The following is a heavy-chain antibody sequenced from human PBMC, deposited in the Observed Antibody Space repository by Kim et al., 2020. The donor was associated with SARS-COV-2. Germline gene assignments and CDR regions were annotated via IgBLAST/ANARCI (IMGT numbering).Heavy chain of an antibody. CDR1: GFTFSSYG. D-gene: IGHD4-4*01. CDR2: IWYDGSNK. CDR3: ATSGGVSNHNYYYYGMDV. V-gene: IGHV3-33*01. J-gene: IGHJ6*02. Sequence: GGSLRLSCAASGFTFSSYGMHWVRQAPGKGLEWVAVIWYDGSNKYYADSVKGRFTISRDNSKNTLYLQMNSLRAEDTAVYYCATSGGVSNHNYYYYGMDVWGQGTTVTVSS.